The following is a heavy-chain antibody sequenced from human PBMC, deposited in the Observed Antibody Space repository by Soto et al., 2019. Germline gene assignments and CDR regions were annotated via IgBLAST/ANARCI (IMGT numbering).Heavy chain of an antibody. J-gene: IGHJ6*02. V-gene: IGHV3-30-3*01. CDR2: ISYDGSNK. Sequence: QVQLVESGGGVVQPGRSLRLSCAASGFTFSSYAMHWVRQAPGKGLEWVAVISYDGSNKYYADSVKGRFTISRDNSKNTLSLQMNSLRAEDTAVYYCAREAGVLVPAANPYYYYGMDVWGQGTTVTVSS. CDR1: GFTFSSYA. CDR3: AREAGVLVPAANPYYYYGMDV. D-gene: IGHD2-2*01.